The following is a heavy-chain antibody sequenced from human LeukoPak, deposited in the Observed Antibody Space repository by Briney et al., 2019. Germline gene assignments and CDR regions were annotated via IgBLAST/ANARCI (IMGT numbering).Heavy chain of an antibody. J-gene: IGHJ3*01. CDR1: GYTFTNYG. D-gene: IGHD3-10*01. Sequence: ASVKVSCKTSGYTFTNYGISWVRQAPGLGLEWMGWISAYNGNTNYAQKVQGRVTMTTDTSTSTAYMELRSLRFDDTAVYYCARDYYYGRAFDVWGQGTMVTVFS. CDR3: ARDYYYGRAFDV. CDR2: ISAYNGNT. V-gene: IGHV1-18*01.